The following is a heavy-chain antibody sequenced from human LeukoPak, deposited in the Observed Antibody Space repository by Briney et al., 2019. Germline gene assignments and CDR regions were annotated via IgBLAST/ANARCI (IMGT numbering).Heavy chain of an antibody. CDR1: GFTFSSYS. D-gene: IGHD5-18*01. V-gene: IGHV3-21*01. CDR3: ARDLPDTAMVFDY. J-gene: IGHJ4*02. Sequence: GGSLRLSCAASGFTFSSYSMNWVRQAPGKGLEWVSSISSSSSYIYYADSVKGRFTISRDNAKNSLYLQKNSLRAEDTAVYYCARDLPDTAMVFDYWGQGTLVTVSS. CDR2: ISSSSSYI.